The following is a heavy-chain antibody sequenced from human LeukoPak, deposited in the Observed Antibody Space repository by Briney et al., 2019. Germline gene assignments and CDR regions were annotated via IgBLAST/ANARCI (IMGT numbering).Heavy chain of an antibody. CDR1: GYNFGSYY. V-gene: IGHV1-18*01. CDR3: ARASSGWYGLDRVDY. Sequence: ASVKVSCKASGYNFGSYYLSWVRQAPGQGLEWMGWISGYNGKTKYAEKVQGRITMTADKSTTTAYMELRSLTSDDTAVYYCARASSGWYGLDRVDYWGQGTLVTVSS. D-gene: IGHD6-19*01. CDR2: ISGYNGKT. J-gene: IGHJ4*02.